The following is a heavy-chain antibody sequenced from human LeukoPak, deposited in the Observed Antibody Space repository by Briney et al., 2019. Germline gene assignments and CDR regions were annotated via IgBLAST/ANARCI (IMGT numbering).Heavy chain of an antibody. CDR3: AKDHRSPVTAAPSFDY. CDR2: ISGSGGST. Sequence: PGGSLRLSCAASGFTFSSYAMRWVRQAPGKGLEWVSAISGSGGSTYYADSVKGRFTISRDNSKNTLYLQMNSLRAEDTAVYYCAKDHRSPVTAAPSFDYWGQGTLVTVSS. D-gene: IGHD2-21*02. V-gene: IGHV3-23*01. J-gene: IGHJ4*02. CDR1: GFTFSSYA.